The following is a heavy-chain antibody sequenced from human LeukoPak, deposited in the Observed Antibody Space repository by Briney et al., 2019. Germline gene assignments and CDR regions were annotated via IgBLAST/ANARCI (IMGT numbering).Heavy chain of an antibody. V-gene: IGHV3-48*03. Sequence: GGSLRLSCAASGFTFSSYEMNWVRQAPGKGLEWVSYISSSGSTIYYADSVKGRFTISRDNSKNTLYLQMNSLRAEDTAVYYCAKTPYGSGSYYISGGYFDYWGQGTLVTVSS. J-gene: IGHJ4*02. CDR2: ISSSGSTI. D-gene: IGHD3-10*01. CDR3: AKTPYGSGSYYISGGYFDY. CDR1: GFTFSSYE.